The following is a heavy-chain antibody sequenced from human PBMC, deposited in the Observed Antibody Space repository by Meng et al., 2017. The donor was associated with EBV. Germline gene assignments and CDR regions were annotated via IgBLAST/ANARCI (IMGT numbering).Heavy chain of an antibody. CDR3: ASESGRGFTPDY. V-gene: IGHV1-69*01. CDR1: GGTFRSDA. D-gene: IGHD3-10*01. J-gene: IGHJ4*02. CDR2: LIPMSGAP. Sequence: QVQWRQLGAEVKKPGSSVKGPCRTSGGTFRSDAVSWVRQAPGQGLEWMGGLIPMSGAPHYAQKFQDRVTIIADESTSTHSMELNNLRFEDTAMYYCASESGRGFTPDYWGQGTLVTVSS.